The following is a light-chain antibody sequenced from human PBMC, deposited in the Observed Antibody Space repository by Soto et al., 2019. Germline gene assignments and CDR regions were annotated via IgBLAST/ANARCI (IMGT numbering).Light chain of an antibody. J-gene: IGKJ3*01. CDR2: PAS. V-gene: IGKV1-39*01. CDR3: QPTYSSPFT. CDR1: ERINNY. Sequence: DIQMTQSPSSLSASVGDRVTITCRASERINNYLSWYQKKPGKAPKSLIFPASNLQSGVPSRFRGRGSGTEFTLTIDSLQPEDFATYYCQPTYSSPFTFGPGT.